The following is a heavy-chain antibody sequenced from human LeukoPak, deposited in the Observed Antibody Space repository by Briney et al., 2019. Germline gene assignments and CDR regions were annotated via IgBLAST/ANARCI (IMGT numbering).Heavy chain of an antibody. V-gene: IGHV3-7*03. J-gene: IGHJ4*02. CDR2: IKQEGSEK. D-gene: IGHD3-16*01. Sequence: GGSLRLSCAASGFTFSNYWMSWVRQAPGKGLEWVSNIKQEGSEKYYVDSVKGRFTISRQNAKNSLYLQMNSLRAEDTAVYYCARDLSWGRPTYWGQGTLVTVSS. CDR1: GFTFSNYW. CDR3: ARDLSWGRPTY.